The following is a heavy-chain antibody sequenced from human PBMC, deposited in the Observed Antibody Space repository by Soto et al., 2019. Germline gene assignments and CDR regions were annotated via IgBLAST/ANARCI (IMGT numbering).Heavy chain of an antibody. V-gene: IGHV3-48*02. CDR1: GFTFSSYS. D-gene: IGHD3-22*01. J-gene: IGHJ3*02. Sequence: EVQLVESGGGLVQPGGSLRLSCAASGFTFSSYSMNWVRQAPGKGLEWVSYISSSSSTIYYAYSVKGRCTISRDNAKNSLYLQMNSLRDEDTAGYYCGGESSGYYYPDVFDIWGQGTMVTVSS. CDR3: GGESSGYYYPDVFDI. CDR2: ISSSSSTI.